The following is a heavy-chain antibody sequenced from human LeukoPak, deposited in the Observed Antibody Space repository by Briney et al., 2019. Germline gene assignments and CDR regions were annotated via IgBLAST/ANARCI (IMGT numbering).Heavy chain of an antibody. J-gene: IGHJ6*03. CDR2: ISSSSTYI. CDR3: ARDMVGIAVAGGFYYYMDV. V-gene: IGHV3-21*06. D-gene: IGHD6-19*01. CDR1: GFTFSSDN. Sequence: KTGGSLRLSCAASGFTFSSDNMNWVRQPPGKGLEWVSSISSSSTYIYYADSVKGRFTISRDNAKNSLYLQMNSLRAEDTAVYYCARDMVGIAVAGGFYYYMDVWGKGTAVTVSS.